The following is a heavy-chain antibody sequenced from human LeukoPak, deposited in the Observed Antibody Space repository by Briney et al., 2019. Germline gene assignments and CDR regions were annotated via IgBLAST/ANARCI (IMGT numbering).Heavy chain of an antibody. D-gene: IGHD6-13*01. CDR1: GFTVSRNY. J-gene: IGHJ4*02. CDR2: IYSGGST. V-gene: IGHV3-53*01. Sequence: GGSLRLSCAASGFTVSRNYMSWVRQAPGKGLEWVSVIYSGGSTYYADSVKGRFTISRDNSKNTLYFQMNSLRAEDTAVYYCAREYSSSSYYFDYWGQGTLVTASS. CDR3: AREYSSSSYYFDY.